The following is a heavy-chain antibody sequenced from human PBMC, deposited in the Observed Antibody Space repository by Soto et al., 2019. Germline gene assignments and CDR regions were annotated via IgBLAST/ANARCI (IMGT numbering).Heavy chain of an antibody. J-gene: IGHJ4*02. CDR2: INPILSMS. V-gene: IGHV1-69*02. Sequence: QVQLVQSGAEVKKPGSSVKVSCKASGDTFSFYTINWVRQAPGLGLEWMGRINPILSMSNYAQKFQGRVTITADKSTSTAYMELSSLRSHDTAMYYCATNYGSGYRAFDYWGQGALVTVSS. D-gene: IGHD3-10*01. CDR1: GDTFSFYT. CDR3: ATNYGSGYRAFDY.